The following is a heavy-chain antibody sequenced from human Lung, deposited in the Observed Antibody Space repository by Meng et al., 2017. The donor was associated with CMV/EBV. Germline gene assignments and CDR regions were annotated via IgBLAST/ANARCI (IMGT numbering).Heavy chain of an antibody. J-gene: IGHJ6*02. V-gene: IGHV3-9*01. D-gene: IGHD4-23*01. CDR1: GFTFDDYA. CDR3: AKDIGFGGNSLYGMDV. Sequence: GGSLRLXXAASGFTFDDYAMHWVRQAPGKGLEWVSGISWNSGSIGYADSVKGRFTISRDSAKNSLYLQMNSLRAEDTALYYCAKDIGFGGNSLYGMDVWGQGTTVTVSS. CDR2: ISWNSGSI.